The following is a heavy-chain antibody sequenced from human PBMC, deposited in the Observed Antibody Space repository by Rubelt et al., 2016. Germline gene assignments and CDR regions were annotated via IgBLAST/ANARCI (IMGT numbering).Heavy chain of an antibody. CDR2: INPNSGGT. Sequence: GLEWMGRINPNSGGTNYAQKFQGRVTMTRDTSISAAYMELSRLRSDDTAVYYCARETSYESTALDYWGRGTLVTVSS. V-gene: IGHV1-2*06. J-gene: IGHJ4*02. CDR3: ARETSYESTALDY. D-gene: IGHD3-22*01.